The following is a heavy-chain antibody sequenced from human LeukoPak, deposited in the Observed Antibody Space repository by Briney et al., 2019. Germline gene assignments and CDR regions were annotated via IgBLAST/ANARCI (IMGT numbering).Heavy chain of an antibody. Sequence: PSETLSLTCTVSGGSISSGSYYWSWIRQPAGKGLEWIGRIYTSGSTNYNPSLKSRVTISVDTSKNQFSLKLSSVTAADTAVYYCARDFLGDDYYYYMDVWGKGTTVTISS. CDR2: IYTSGST. CDR3: ARDFLGDDYYYYMDV. J-gene: IGHJ6*03. V-gene: IGHV4-61*02. CDR1: GGSISSGSYY.